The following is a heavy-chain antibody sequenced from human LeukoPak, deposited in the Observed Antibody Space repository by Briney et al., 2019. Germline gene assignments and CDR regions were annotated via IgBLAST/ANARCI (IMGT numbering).Heavy chain of an antibody. CDR1: GFTFSSYS. J-gene: IGHJ4*02. D-gene: IGHD2-8*02. V-gene: IGHV3-21*01. Sequence: GVSLRLSCAASGFTFSSYSMNWVRQAPGKGLEWVSSISSSSSYIYYADSVKGRFTISRDNAKNSLYLQMNSLRDEDTAVYYCARVVQDVTGADYWGQGTLVTVSS. CDR2: ISSSSSYI. CDR3: ARVVQDVTGADY.